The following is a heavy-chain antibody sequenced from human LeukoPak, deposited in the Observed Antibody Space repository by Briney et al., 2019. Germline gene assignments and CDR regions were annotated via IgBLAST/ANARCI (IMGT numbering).Heavy chain of an antibody. Sequence: ASVKVSCKASGYTFTNYGISWVRQAPGQGLEWMGWINAGNGNTKYSQKFQGRVTITRDTSASTAYMELSSLRSEDTAVYYCARAGGGVRDSSYFDYWGQGTLVTVSS. J-gene: IGHJ4*02. CDR3: ARAGGGVRDSSYFDY. V-gene: IGHV1-3*01. CDR1: GYTFTNYG. D-gene: IGHD3-22*01. CDR2: INAGNGNT.